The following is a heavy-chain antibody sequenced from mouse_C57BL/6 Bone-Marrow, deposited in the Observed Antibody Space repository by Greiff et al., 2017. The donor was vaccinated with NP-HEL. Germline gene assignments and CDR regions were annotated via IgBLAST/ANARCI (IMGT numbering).Heavy chain of an antibody. Sequence: EVMLVESGEGLVKPGGSLKLSCAASGFTFSSYAMSWVRQTPEKRLEWVAYISSGGDYIYYADTVKGRFTISRDNARNTLYLQMSSLKSEDTAMYYCTRAPSYDYYAMDYWGQGTSVTVSS. V-gene: IGHV5-9-1*02. CDR2: ISSGGDYI. J-gene: IGHJ4*01. CDR1: GFTFSSYA. CDR3: TRAPSYDYYAMDY. D-gene: IGHD6-1*01.